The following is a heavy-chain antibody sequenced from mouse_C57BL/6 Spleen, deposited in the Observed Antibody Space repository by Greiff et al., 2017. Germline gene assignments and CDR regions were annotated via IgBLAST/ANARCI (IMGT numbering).Heavy chain of an antibody. Sequence: DVKLVESEGGLVQPGSSMKLSCTASGFTFSDYYMAWVRQVPEKGLEWVANINYDGSSTYYLDSLKSRFIISGDNAKNILYLQMSSLKSEDTATYYCARDVGYWDAMDYWGQGTSVTVSS. CDR3: ARDVGYWDAMDY. CDR1: GFTFSDYY. D-gene: IGHD2-3*01. V-gene: IGHV5-16*01. J-gene: IGHJ4*01. CDR2: INYDGSST.